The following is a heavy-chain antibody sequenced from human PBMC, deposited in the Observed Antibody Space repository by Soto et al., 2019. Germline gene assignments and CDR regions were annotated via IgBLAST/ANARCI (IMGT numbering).Heavy chain of an antibody. D-gene: IGHD5-18*01. CDR3: ARAWTATAGWANWFDR. CDR2: IHYSGST. J-gene: IGHJ5*02. CDR1: GGSISGEGYY. Sequence: QVQLQESGPGLVEPSQTLSLTCTVSGGSISGEGYYWSWIRQYSGRGLEWIGYIHYSGSTYYNPFLKSRVIISVDTSKTQFFLNLSSVTAADTAVYYCARAWTATAGWANWFDRWGQGTLVTVSS. V-gene: IGHV4-31*03.